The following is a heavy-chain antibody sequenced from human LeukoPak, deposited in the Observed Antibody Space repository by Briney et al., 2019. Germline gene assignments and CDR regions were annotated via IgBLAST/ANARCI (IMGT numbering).Heavy chain of an antibody. Sequence: ASVKVSCKASGFTFTSSAVQWVRQARGQRLEWMGWINPNSGGTNYAQKFQGRVTMTRDTSISTAYMELSRLRTDDTAVYYCARDLGAARPKSFFDYWGQGTLVTVSS. CDR3: ARDLGAARPKSFFDY. J-gene: IGHJ4*02. D-gene: IGHD6-6*01. CDR2: INPNSGGT. V-gene: IGHV1-2*02. CDR1: GFTFTSSA.